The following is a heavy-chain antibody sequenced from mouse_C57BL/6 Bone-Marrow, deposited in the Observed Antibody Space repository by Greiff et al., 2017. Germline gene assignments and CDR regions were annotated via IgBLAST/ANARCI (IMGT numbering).Heavy chain of an antibody. D-gene: IGHD1-1*01. CDR2: IDPEDGDT. CDR1: GFNIKDYY. Sequence: VQLQQSGAELVRPGASVKLSCTASGFNIKDYYMHWVKQRPEQGLEWIGRIDPEDGDTEYAPKFQGKATMTADTSSKPAYLQLSSLTSEDTAVYYCTPHRYGSSWFAYWGQGTLVTVSA. CDR3: TPHRYGSSWFAY. V-gene: IGHV14-1*01. J-gene: IGHJ3*01.